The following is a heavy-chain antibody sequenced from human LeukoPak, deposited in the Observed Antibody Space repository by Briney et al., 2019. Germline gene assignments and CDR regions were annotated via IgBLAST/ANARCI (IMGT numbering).Heavy chain of an antibody. Sequence: GGSLRLSCAASGFTFSSYSMNWVRQAPGKGLEWVSSISSISYIYYADSVKGRFTISRDNAKNSLYLQMNSLRAEDTAVYYCARDEDIAAAGPFDYWGQGTLVTVSS. D-gene: IGHD6-13*01. CDR3: ARDEDIAAAGPFDY. V-gene: IGHV3-21*01. J-gene: IGHJ4*02. CDR2: ISSISYI. CDR1: GFTFSSYS.